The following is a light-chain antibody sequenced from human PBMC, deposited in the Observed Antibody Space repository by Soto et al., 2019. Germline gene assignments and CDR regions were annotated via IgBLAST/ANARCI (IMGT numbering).Light chain of an antibody. J-gene: IGKJ1*01. CDR1: QGISNY. V-gene: IGKV1-27*01. CDR3: QKYNSAPAWT. Sequence: DIQMTQSPSSLSASVGDSVTITCRASQGISNYLAWYQQKPGKVPKLLIYAASTLQSGVPSRFSGSGSGTDFTLTISSLQPEDVATYYCQKYNSAPAWTFGQGTKVEIK. CDR2: AAS.